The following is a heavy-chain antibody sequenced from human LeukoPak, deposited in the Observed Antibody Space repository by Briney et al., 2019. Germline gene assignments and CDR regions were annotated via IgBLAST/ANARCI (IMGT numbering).Heavy chain of an antibody. D-gene: IGHD1-1*01. CDR2: IYYSGST. J-gene: IGHJ3*02. Sequence: KPSETLSLTCTVSGGSISSSSYYWGWIRQPPGKGLEWVGSIYYSGSTYYNLSLKSRVTISVDTSKNQFSLKLSSVTATDTAVYYCARRNSMWNTFDIWGQGTMVTVSS. CDR3: ARRNSMWNTFDI. V-gene: IGHV4-39*01. CDR1: GGSISSSSYY.